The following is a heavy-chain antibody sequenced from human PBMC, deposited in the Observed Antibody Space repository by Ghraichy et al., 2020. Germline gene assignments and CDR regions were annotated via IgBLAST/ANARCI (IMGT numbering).Heavy chain of an antibody. V-gene: IGHV4-59*01. CDR1: GGSISSYY. CDR2: VYYTGST. Sequence: SETLSLTCTLSGGSISSYYWSWIRQPPGKGLEWIGYVYYTGSTTYSPSLKSRVTISIDTSKNQFSLKLSSVTTADTAVYYCARGGRYGANWGQGTLVTVSS. CDR3: ARGGRYGAN. D-gene: IGHD4-17*01. J-gene: IGHJ4*02.